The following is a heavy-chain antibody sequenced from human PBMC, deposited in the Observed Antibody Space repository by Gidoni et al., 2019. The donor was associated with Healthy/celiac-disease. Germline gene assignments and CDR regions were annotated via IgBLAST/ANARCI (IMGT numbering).Heavy chain of an antibody. CDR2: ISGSGGST. Sequence: EVQLLESGGGLVQPGGSLRLSCAASGFTFSSYAMSWVRQAPGKGLEWVSAISGSGGSTYYADSVKGRFTISRDNSKNTLYLQMNSLRAEDTAVYYCAKDTPDYGSGSYYNVYDYWGQGTLVTVSS. J-gene: IGHJ4*02. V-gene: IGHV3-23*01. CDR3: AKDTPDYGSGSYYNVYDY. D-gene: IGHD3-10*01. CDR1: GFTFSSYA.